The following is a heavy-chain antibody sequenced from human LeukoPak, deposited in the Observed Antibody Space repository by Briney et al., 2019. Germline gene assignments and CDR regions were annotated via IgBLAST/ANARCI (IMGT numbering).Heavy chain of an antibody. CDR3: ARPLGLWGDAFDI. V-gene: IGHV3-48*04. Sequence: GGSLRLSCAASGFTFSSYSMNWVRQAPGKGLEWVSYISSSSSTIYYADSVKGRFTISRDNAKNSLYLQMNSLRAEDTAVYYCARPLGLWGDAFDIWGQGTMVTVSS. J-gene: IGHJ3*02. D-gene: IGHD7-27*01. CDR2: ISSSSSTI. CDR1: GFTFSSYS.